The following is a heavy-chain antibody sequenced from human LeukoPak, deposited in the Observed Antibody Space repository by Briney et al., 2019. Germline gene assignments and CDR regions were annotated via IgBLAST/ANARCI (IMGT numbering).Heavy chain of an antibody. CDR1: GYTFTYYY. CDR2: INPSGGST. D-gene: IGHD6-19*01. V-gene: IGHV1-46*01. CDR3: ARGPYSSGWYGLDY. Sequence: ASVKVSCKASGYTFTYYYIYWVRQAPGQGLEWMGLINPSGGSTRYAQNFQGRVTMTRDTSTSTVSMELSSLRSEDTAMYYCARGPYSSGWYGLDYWGRGTLVTVSS. J-gene: IGHJ4*02.